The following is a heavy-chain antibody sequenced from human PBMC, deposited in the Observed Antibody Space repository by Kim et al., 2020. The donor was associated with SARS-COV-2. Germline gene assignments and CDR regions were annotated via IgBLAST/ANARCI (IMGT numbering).Heavy chain of an antibody. CDR1: GDSVSSISAT. V-gene: IGHV6-1*01. J-gene: IGHJ4*02. Sequence: SQTLSLTCGISGDSVSSISATWDWIRQSPSRGLEWLGRTYYRSKWRNDYAVSVKSRITINPDTSKNQFSLQLNSVTPEDTAVYYCARAKNYYGSGNKHFDYWGQGTLVTVSS. CDR2: TYYRSKWRN. D-gene: IGHD3-10*01. CDR3: ARAKNYYGSGNKHFDY.